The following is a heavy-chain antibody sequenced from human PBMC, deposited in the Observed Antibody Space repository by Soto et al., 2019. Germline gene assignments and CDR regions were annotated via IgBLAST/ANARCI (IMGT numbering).Heavy chain of an antibody. J-gene: IGHJ6*02. CDR1: GGTFSSYA. Sequence: QVQLVQSGAEVKKPGSSVKVSCKASGGTFSSYAISWVRQAPGQGLEWMGGIIPIFGTANYAQKFQGRVTITADEYTSTAYMELISLRSEDTAVYYCARSGMERRTYYYGMDVWGQGTTVTVSS. CDR2: IIPIFGTA. D-gene: IGHD1-1*01. CDR3: ARSGMERRTYYYGMDV. V-gene: IGHV1-69*01.